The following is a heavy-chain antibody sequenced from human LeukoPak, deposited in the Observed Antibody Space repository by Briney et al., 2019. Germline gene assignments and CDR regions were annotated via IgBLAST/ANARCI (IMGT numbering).Heavy chain of an antibody. Sequence: SETLSLTCTVSGGSITSDFWSWIRQPPGKGLEWIGYSYYRGSTVYNPSLQSRVTISVDPSKNQFSLELRSVTAADTAVYYCARVRAWEIHFGGQGTLVTVSS. CDR2: SYYRGST. V-gene: IGHV4-59*08. D-gene: IGHD1-26*01. J-gene: IGHJ4*02. CDR1: GGSITSDF. CDR3: ARVRAWEIHF.